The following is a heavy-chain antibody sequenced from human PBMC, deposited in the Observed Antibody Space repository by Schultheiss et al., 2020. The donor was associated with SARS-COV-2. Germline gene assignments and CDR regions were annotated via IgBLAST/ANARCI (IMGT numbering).Heavy chain of an antibody. J-gene: IGHJ4*02. CDR1: GFTFSSYA. CDR3: ARDLRVWGSYRYTGVGVDY. CDR2: ISGSGGST. V-gene: IGHV3-23*01. D-gene: IGHD3-16*02. Sequence: GGSLRLSCAASGFTFSSYAMSWVRQAPGKGLEWVSAISGSGGSTYYADSVKGRFTISRDNSKNTLYLQMNSLRVEDTAVYYCARDLRVWGSYRYTGVGVDYWGQGTLVTVSS.